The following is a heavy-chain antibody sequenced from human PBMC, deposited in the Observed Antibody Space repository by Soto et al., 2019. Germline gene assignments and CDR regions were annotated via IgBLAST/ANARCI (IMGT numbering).Heavy chain of an antibody. CDR1: GFTFSSYG. J-gene: IGHJ3*02. Sequence: GGSLRLSCAASGFTFSSYGMHWVRQAPGKGLEWVAVLSHDGSSEYYADSVKGRFTISRDSSKNTLYLQVNSLRAEDTAVYYCARGMYYYDSTGLDAFDIWGQGTMVTVS. V-gene: IGHV3-30*03. D-gene: IGHD3-22*01. CDR2: LSHDGSSE. CDR3: ARGMYYYDSTGLDAFDI.